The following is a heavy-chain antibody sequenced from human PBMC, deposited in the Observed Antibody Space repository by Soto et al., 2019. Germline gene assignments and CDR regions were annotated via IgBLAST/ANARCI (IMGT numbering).Heavy chain of an antibody. CDR3: ARSIVVVTAADY. J-gene: IGHJ4*02. CDR1: GYTFTSYA. V-gene: IGHV1-3*01. D-gene: IGHD2-21*02. Sequence: QVQLVQSGAEVKKPGASVKVSCKASGYTFTSYAMHLVRQAPGQRLEWRGWINAGNGNTKYSQKFQGRVTITRDTSASTAYMELSSLGTEDTAVYYCARSIVVVTAADYWGQGTMVTVSS. CDR2: INAGNGNT.